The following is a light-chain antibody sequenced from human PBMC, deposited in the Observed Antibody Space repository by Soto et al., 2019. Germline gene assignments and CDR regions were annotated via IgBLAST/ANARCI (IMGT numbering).Light chain of an antibody. V-gene: IGKV3D-15*01. CDR1: QIVSITY. J-gene: IGKJ5*01. CDR2: GAS. CDR3: QQYNNWPIT. Sequence: IVLTQSPGTLSISPVERANLSCSASQIVSITYLAWFQQKPGQAPRPLIYGASTRATGIPDRFSGSGSGTEFTLTISSLQSEDFAVYYCQQYNNWPITFGQGTRLEIK.